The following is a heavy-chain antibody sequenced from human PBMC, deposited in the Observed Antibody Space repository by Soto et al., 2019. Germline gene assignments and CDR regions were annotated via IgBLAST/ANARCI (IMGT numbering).Heavy chain of an antibody. CDR1: GFTFSSYW. D-gene: IGHD5-18*01. V-gene: IGHV3-72*01. CDR3: ARAPGDSYGYRYFAS. J-gene: IGHJ4*02. CDR2: TRNKANSYTT. Sequence: QAGGSLRLSCAASGFTFSSYWMHWVRQAPGKGLEWVARTRNKANSYTTEYAASVKGRFTISRDDLKDALYLRMDSLETEDTAVYYCARAPGDSYGYRYFASWGQGTLVTVSS.